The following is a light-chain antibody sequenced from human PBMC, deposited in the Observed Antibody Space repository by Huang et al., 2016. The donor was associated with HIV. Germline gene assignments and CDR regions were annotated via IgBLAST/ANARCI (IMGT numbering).Light chain of an antibody. CDR2: SAS. CDR1: QSISSY. Sequence: DIQMTQSPSSLSASVGDRVTITCRASQSISSYLYWYQQKPGKAPKLLIYSASALYSGVPSRFSGSGSGTDFTLTISSLQPDDFATYYCQQSYTTPLTFGGGTKVETK. V-gene: IGKV1-39*01. J-gene: IGKJ4*01. CDR3: QQSYTTPLT.